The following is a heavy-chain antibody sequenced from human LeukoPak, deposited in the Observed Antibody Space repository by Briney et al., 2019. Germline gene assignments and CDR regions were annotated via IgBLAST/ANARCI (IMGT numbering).Heavy chain of an antibody. CDR2: IKPDGSVK. Sequence: PGGSLRLSCVASGITFSSSWMSWVRQAPGKGLEWVANIKPDGSVKYYADSVKGRFTVSRDNAENSLYLQMNSLRTEDTAVYYCAGDQPDPAGTGPRFDYWGQGSLVTVSS. CDR3: AGDQPDPAGTGPRFDY. V-gene: IGHV3-7*01. D-gene: IGHD1-1*01. J-gene: IGHJ4*02. CDR1: GITFSSSW.